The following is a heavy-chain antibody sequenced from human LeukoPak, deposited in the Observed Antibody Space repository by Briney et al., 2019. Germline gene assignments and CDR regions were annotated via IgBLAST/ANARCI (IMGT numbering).Heavy chain of an antibody. J-gene: IGHJ5*02. CDR1: GGSISSGDYY. CDR2: IYYSGST. Sequence: PSGTLSLTCAVSGGSISSGDYYWSWLRQPPGKGLEWIGYIYYSGSTYYNPSLKSRVTISVDTSKNQFSLKLSSVTAADTAVYYCAGLLWFGETWGQGTLVTVSS. CDR3: AGLLWFGET. D-gene: IGHD3-10*01. V-gene: IGHV4-30-4*01.